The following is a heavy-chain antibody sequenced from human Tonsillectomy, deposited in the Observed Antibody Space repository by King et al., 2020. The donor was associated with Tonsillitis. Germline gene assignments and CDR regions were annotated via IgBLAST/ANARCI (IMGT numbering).Heavy chain of an antibody. J-gene: IGHJ6*03. CDR3: ARDSQPLLYYYFYMDV. Sequence: VQLVESGVGLVQPGGSLRLSCAASGFMCNSYAMHWVRQAPGKGLEYVSGISSNGGLTYYVDSVKGRFTISRDNSKNTLFLQMGSLRAEDMAVYYCARDSQPLLYYYFYMDVWGKGTTVTVSS. CDR1: GFMCNSYA. V-gene: IGHV3-64*02. CDR2: ISSNGGLT. D-gene: IGHD2-2*01.